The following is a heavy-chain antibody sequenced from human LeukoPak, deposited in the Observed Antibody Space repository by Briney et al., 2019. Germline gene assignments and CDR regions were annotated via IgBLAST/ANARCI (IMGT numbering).Heavy chain of an antibody. D-gene: IGHD1-26*01. V-gene: IGHV4-59*01. CDR1: GDSISGYY. CDR2: IYYSGTT. Sequence: PSETLSLTCTVSGDSISGYYWSWIRQPPGKGLEWIGNIYYSGTTNHNPSLKSRVTISVDMSKNQFSLKLSSVTAADTATYYCARGGSYHGYWGQGTLVTVSS. CDR3: ARGGSYHGY. J-gene: IGHJ4*02.